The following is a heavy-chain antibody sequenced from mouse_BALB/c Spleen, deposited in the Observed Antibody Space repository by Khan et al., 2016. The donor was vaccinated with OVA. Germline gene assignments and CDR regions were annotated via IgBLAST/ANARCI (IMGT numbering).Heavy chain of an antibody. CDR1: GYSITSDYA. CDR3: ARIQGGDFDY. Sequence: EVKLEELGPGLVKPSQSLSLTCTVTGYSITSDYAWNWIRQFPGNKLEWMGYISYSGNTKYNPSLKSRISITRDTSKNQFFLQLNFVTIDDTATYYCARIQGGDFDYWGQGTTLTVSS. J-gene: IGHJ2*01. CDR2: ISYSGNT. V-gene: IGHV3-2*02. D-gene: IGHD3-2*02.